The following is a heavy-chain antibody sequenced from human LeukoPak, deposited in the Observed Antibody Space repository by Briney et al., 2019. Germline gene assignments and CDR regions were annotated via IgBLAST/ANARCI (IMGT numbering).Heavy chain of an antibody. V-gene: IGHV4-34*01. CDR2: INHSGST. Sequence: SETLSLTCAAYGGSFSGYHWSWIRQPPEKGLEWIGEINHSGSTNYNPSLKSRVTISVDTSKTQFSLKMSSVAAADTAVYYCARRTQTTYYSGSGIGYWGQGTPVTVSS. J-gene: IGHJ4*02. CDR3: ARRTQTTYYSGSGIGY. CDR1: GGSFSGYH. D-gene: IGHD3-10*01.